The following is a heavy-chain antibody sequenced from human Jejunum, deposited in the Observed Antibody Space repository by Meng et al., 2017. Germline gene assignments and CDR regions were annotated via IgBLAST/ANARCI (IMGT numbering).Heavy chain of an antibody. V-gene: IGHV4-61*01. D-gene: IGHD5-18*01. Sequence: QVHLQEAGPGLVRPSETLHLTCTVSGGSVSSGSYYWSWIRQPPGKGLEWIGYIYYGGTTNYNPSLKSRVTISADTSKNQFSLKLSSVTAADTAVYYCARGSRGYSYGWGQGTLVTVSS. J-gene: IGHJ4*02. CDR3: ARGSRGYSYG. CDR1: GGSVSSGSYY. CDR2: IYYGGTT.